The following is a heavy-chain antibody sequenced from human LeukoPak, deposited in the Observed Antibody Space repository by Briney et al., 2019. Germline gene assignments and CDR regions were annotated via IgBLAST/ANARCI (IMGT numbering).Heavy chain of an antibody. CDR2: IYYSGST. J-gene: IGHJ6*03. CDR1: GGSISSYY. V-gene: IGHV4-59*03. Sequence: SETLSLTCTVSGGSISSYYWSWIRQPPGKGLEWIGYIYYSGSTNYNPSLKTRVTISVDTSKNQISLSLSSVSAADTAVYYCAGSPGLYYYMDVWGKGTTVTVSS. CDR3: AGSPGLYYYMDV.